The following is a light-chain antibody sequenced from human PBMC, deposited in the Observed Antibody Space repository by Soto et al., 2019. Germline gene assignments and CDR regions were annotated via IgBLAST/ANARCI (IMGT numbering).Light chain of an antibody. V-gene: IGKV1-5*01. J-gene: IGKJ1*01. Sequence: DIQMTQSPSTLSASVGDRVTITCRASQSISSRLAWYQQKPGKAPNLLMYDASSLESGAPSRFSGSGSGTEFALTISSLQPDDFATYYCQQYNSYPWTSGQGTKVEVK. CDR3: QQYNSYPWT. CDR1: QSISSR. CDR2: DAS.